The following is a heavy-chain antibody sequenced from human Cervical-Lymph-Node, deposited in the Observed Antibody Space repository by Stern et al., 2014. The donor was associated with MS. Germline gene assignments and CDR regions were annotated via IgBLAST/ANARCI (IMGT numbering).Heavy chain of an antibody. Sequence: EMQLVESGGGVIQPGGSLRLSCTASGFTVSRDYMTWVRQAPGKGLEWGSLITNVGSTFYTDSVKGRFTISRDDSKNTVYLHMTSLRAEDTAMYYCARDTSSPERSDWWGQGTLVTVSS. J-gene: IGHJ4*02. CDR2: ITNVGST. CDR3: ARDTSSPERSDW. D-gene: IGHD1-1*01. CDR1: GFTVSRDY. V-gene: IGHV3-53*01.